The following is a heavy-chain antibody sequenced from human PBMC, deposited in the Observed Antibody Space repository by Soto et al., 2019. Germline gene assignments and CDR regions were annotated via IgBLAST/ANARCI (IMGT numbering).Heavy chain of an antibody. J-gene: IGHJ4*02. CDR3: ATQIDTVMVFRD. Sequence: QVQLVQSGAEVKKPGASVKVSCKASDKTFLSYGISWVRQGPGQGLEWMGWISPYNGNTNYAQKLQGRVIMTTDTSTTTDYMELRSLRSDDTAVYYCATQIDTVMVFRDCGQGTLVTVSS. D-gene: IGHD5-18*01. CDR1: DKTFLSYG. V-gene: IGHV1-18*01. CDR2: ISPYNGNT.